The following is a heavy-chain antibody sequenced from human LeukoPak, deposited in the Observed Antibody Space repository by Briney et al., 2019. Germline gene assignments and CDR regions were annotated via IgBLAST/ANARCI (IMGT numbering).Heavy chain of an antibody. D-gene: IGHD5-18*01. CDR1: GYSISSGDY. Sequence: SETLSLTCTVSGYSISSGDYWGWIRQPPGKGLEWIGYIYYSGSTNYNPSLKSRVTISVDTSKNQFPLKLTSVTAADTAVYYCARTTEGGYTYGYFYYYYMDVWGKGTTVTISS. CDR3: ARTTEGGYTYGYFYYYYMDV. CDR2: IYYSGST. J-gene: IGHJ6*03. V-gene: IGHV4-61*08.